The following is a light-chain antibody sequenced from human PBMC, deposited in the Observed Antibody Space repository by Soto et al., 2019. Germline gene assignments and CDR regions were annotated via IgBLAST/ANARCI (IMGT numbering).Light chain of an antibody. Sequence: QSALTQPPSASGSPGQSVTISCTGTSSDIGGYNYVSWYQQHPDKAPKLMISEVSQRPSGVPDRFSGSKSGNTASLTVSGLQTEDEADYYCSSYGGSNNLVFGGGTKLTVL. J-gene: IGLJ2*01. CDR3: SSYGGSNNLV. CDR2: EVS. V-gene: IGLV2-8*01. CDR1: SSDIGGYNY.